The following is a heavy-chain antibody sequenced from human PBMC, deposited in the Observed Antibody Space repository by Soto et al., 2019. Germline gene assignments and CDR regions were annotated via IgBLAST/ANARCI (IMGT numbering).Heavy chain of an antibody. CDR3: ASVVWGLGGSSGWPDYAFAV. J-gene: IGHJ3*01. CDR2: IVPLPGTT. CDR1: GGTFTKYA. D-gene: IGHD6-19*01. V-gene: IGHV1-69*01. Sequence: QVQLVQSGAAVRKPGSSVKVSCKASGGTFTKYAITWVRQAPRQGLEWLGGIVPLPGTTNYAQKFRGSVTLSSDESTSTAYLELSSLRSEDTAVYYCASVVWGLGGSSGWPDYAFAVWGQGTMVIVSS.